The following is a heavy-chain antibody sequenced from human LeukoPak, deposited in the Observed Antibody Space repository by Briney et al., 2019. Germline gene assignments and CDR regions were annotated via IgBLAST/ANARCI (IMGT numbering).Heavy chain of an antibody. J-gene: IGHJ6*02. V-gene: IGHV4-31*03. CDR2: IYYSGST. Sequence: SETLSLTCTVSGGSISSGGYYWSWIRQHPGKGLEWLGYIYYSGSTYYNPSLKSRVTISVDTSKNQFPLMLSSVTAADTAVYYCARDRRYCSSTSCPDHGMDVWGQGTTVTVSS. D-gene: IGHD2-2*01. CDR1: GGSISSGGYY. CDR3: ARDRRYCSSTSCPDHGMDV.